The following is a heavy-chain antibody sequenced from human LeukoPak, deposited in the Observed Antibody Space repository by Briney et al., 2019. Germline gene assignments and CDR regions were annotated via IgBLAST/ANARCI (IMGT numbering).Heavy chain of an antibody. CDR2: ISGSGGST. Sequence: PGGSLRLSCAASGFTFSSYAMSWVRQAPGKGLEWVSAISGSGGSTYYADSVKGRFTISRDNSKNTLYLQMNSLRAENTAFYYFAKDGPWPGSYYIRFIDYWGQGTLVTVSS. D-gene: IGHD3-10*01. V-gene: IGHV3-23*01. J-gene: IGHJ4*02. CDR1: GFTFSSYA. CDR3: AKDGPWPGSYYIRFIDY.